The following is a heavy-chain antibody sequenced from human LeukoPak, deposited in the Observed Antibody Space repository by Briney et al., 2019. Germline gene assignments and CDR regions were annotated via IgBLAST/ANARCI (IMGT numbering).Heavy chain of an antibody. CDR1: GFTFSSYW. Sequence: GGSLRLSCAASGFTFSSYWMNWVRQALGKGLEWVANIKQDGSEKYYVDSVKARFTVSRDNAKNSLYLQMNSLRAEDTAVYYCARATGYGMDVWGKGTTVTVSS. CDR2: IKQDGSEK. V-gene: IGHV3-7*03. CDR3: ARATGYGMDV. J-gene: IGHJ6*04. D-gene: IGHD1-14*01.